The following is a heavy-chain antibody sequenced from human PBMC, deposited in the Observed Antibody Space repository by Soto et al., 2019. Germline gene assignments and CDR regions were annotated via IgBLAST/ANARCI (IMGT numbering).Heavy chain of an antibody. V-gene: IGHV3-30*18. J-gene: IGHJ4*02. D-gene: IGHD6-6*01. CDR3: AKDLSIAARPDYFDY. CDR2: ISYDGSNK. CDR1: GFTFSSYG. Sequence: GGSLRLSCAASGFTFSSYGMHWVRQAPGKGLEWVAVISYDGSNKYYADSVKGRFTISRDNSKNTLYLQMNSLRAEDTAVYYCAKDLSIAARPDYFDYWGQGTLVTVSS.